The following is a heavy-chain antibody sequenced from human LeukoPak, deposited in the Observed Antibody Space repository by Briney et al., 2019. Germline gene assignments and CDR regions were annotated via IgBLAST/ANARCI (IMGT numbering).Heavy chain of an antibody. Sequence: PGGSLRLSCAASGFTFSSHWMNWVRQAPGKGLEWVANIKRDGSEKYYVDSVKGRFTISRDNAKNSLYLQMNSLSAEDTAVYYCARDNVPEIVIVPAPMIDYWGQGTLVTVSS. J-gene: IGHJ4*02. CDR2: IKRDGSEK. CDR3: ARDNVPEIVIVPAPMIDY. D-gene: IGHD2-2*01. CDR1: GFTFSSHW. V-gene: IGHV3-7*01.